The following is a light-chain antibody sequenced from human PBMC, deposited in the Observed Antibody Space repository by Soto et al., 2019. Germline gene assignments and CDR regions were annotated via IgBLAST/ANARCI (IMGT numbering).Light chain of an antibody. V-gene: IGKV3-11*01. CDR1: QNIGIY. Sequence: EIVLTQSPATLSSSPGERVTLSCRASQNIGIYLAWYRQIPGQAPRLLIYGASNRATGIPARFSGSGSGTGFNHPITSLEPEDVAVYYCQHRRNEPGSYTFGQGNTVEF. CDR2: GAS. J-gene: IGKJ1*01. CDR3: QHRRNEPGSYT.